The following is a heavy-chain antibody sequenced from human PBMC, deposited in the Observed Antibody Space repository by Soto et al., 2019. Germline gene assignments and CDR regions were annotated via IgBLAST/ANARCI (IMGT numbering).Heavy chain of an antibody. D-gene: IGHD2-2*01. J-gene: IGHJ2*01. Sequence: QVQLQESGPGLVKPSQTLSLTCTVSGGSISSGGSYWSWIRQSPGKGLEWIGYIYYSGTTYYNPSPKSRVSSSIATSKNSFSLKLSSVTAADTAISYCASGHCFTSSCSYLDLWGRGTLVTVSS. CDR2: IYYSGTT. CDR1: GGSISSGGSY. CDR3: ASGHCFTSSCSYLDL. V-gene: IGHV4-31*03.